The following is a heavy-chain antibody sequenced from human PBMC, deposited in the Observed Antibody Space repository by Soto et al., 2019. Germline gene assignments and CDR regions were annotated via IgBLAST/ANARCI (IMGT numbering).Heavy chain of an antibody. D-gene: IGHD2-15*01. CDR2: ISGSGGST. V-gene: IGHV3-23*01. CDR3: AKDEGFDGNPYYFDY. J-gene: IGHJ4*02. Sequence: EVQLLESGGGLVQPGGSLRLSCAASGFTFSSYAMSWVRQTPGKGLEWVSAISGSGGSTYYADSVKGRFTISRDNSKNTLYLQMNSLRAEDTAVYYCAKDEGFDGNPYYFDYWGQGTLVTVSS. CDR1: GFTFSSYA.